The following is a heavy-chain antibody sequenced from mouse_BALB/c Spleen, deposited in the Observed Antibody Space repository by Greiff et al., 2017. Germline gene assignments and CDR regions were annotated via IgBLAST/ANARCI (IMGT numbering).Heavy chain of an antibody. Sequence: LVESGPELVKPGASVKMSCKASGYTFTSYVMHWVKQKPGQGLEWIGYINPYNDGTKYNEKFKGKATLTSDKSSSTAYMELSSLTSEDSAVYYCARFMITTGYWGQGTTLTVSS. CDR3: ARFMITTGY. J-gene: IGHJ2*01. CDR2: INPYNDGT. D-gene: IGHD2-4*01. CDR1: GYTFTSYV. V-gene: IGHV1-14*01.